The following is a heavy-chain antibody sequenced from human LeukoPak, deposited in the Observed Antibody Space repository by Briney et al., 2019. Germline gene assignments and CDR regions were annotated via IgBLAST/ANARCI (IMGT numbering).Heavy chain of an antibody. CDR3: VRRAVEGDYFDY. Sequence: GGSLRLSCAASGFTFDDYAMNWVRQVPGKGLEWVSNISWNAAFTNYADSLRGRFTISRDNAKNTLYLQMNSLRVDATAFYFCVRRAVEGDYFDYWGQGTLVTVSS. J-gene: IGHJ4*02. V-gene: IGHV3-20*04. D-gene: IGHD6-19*01. CDR1: GFTFDDYA. CDR2: ISWNAAFT.